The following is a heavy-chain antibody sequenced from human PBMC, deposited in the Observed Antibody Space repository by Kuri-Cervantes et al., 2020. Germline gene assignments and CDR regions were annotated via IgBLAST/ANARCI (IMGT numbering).Heavy chain of an antibody. CDR2: IRYDGSNK. J-gene: IGHJ4*02. CDR1: GFNFNESS. Sequence: GESLKISCLASGFNFNESSFHWVRQSPGKGLEWVALIRYDGSNKYYADSVKGRFTISRDNSKNTLYLQMNSLRVEDTALYYCAKDFFDYGGYTPWFDYWGQGTLVTVSS. D-gene: IGHD4/OR15-4a*01. CDR3: AKDFFDYGGYTPWFDY. V-gene: IGHV3-30*02.